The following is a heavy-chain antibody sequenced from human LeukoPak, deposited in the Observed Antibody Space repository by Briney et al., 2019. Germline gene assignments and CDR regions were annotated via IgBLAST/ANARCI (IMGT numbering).Heavy chain of an antibody. CDR1: GYTFTCYY. CDR3: ARGSTYCSSISCPMINCDY. CDR2: IDPSGGST. V-gene: IGHV1-46*01. Sequence: ASVKVSCKESGYTFTCYYMHWVRQAPGQGLEWMGIIDPSGGSTRYPQKFQGRVTMTGDTSTSTVYMELSSLRFEDTAVYYCARGSTYCSSISCPMINCDYWGRGTLVTVSS. D-gene: IGHD2-2*01. J-gene: IGHJ4*02.